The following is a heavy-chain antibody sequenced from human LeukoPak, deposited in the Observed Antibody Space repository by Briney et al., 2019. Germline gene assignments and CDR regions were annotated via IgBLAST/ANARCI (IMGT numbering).Heavy chain of an antibody. CDR2: IYYSGST. Sequence: SETLSLTCTVSGGSISSGDYYWSWIRKPPGKGLEWIGYIYYSGSTYYNPSLKSRVTISVDTSKNQFSLKLSSVTAADTAVYYCARDPITMIRGVTPHSDYWGQGTLVTVSS. D-gene: IGHD3-10*01. CDR3: ARDPITMIRGVTPHSDY. J-gene: IGHJ4*02. CDR1: GGSISSGDYY. V-gene: IGHV4-30-4*08.